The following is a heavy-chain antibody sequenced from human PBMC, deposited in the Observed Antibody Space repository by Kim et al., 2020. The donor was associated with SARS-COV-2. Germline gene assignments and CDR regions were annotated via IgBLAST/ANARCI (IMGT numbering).Heavy chain of an antibody. J-gene: IGHJ3*02. V-gene: IGHV3-21*01. CDR3: ATFSSTSWDDAFDI. Sequence: ADTVAGRITISRDNAKTTLYLQMNSQRAEDTAVYYCATFSSTSWDDAFDIWGQGTMVTVSS. D-gene: IGHD2-2*01.